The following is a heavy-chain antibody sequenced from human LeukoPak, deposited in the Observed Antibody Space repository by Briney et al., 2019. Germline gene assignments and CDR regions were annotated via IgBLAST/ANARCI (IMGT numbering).Heavy chain of an antibody. D-gene: IGHD6-19*01. CDR2: IQNDGSNK. J-gene: IGHJ4*02. V-gene: IGHV3-30-3*01. Sequence: GGPRNFPCEAPELPSGTNVFHWAGKPQARGREGVAVIQNDGSNKYYADSVKGRFTISRDNSKNTLYLQMNSLRAEDTAVYYCARDERMGQWPQDAADYWGQGTLVTVSS. CDR1: ELPSGTNV. CDR3: ARDERMGQWPQDAADY.